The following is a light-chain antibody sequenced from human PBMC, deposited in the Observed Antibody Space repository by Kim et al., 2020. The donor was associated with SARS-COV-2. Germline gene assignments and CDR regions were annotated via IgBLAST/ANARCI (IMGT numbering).Light chain of an antibody. Sequence: EIVMTQSPATLSVSPGERATLSCRASQSVSSNLAWYQQKPGQAPRLLIYGASTRATGIPARFSGSGSGTEFTLTISSLQSEDFAVYYCQQYNNWPPGWAFGRGTKVDIK. CDR3: QQYNNWPPGWA. CDR2: GAS. CDR1: QSVSSN. V-gene: IGKV3-15*01. J-gene: IGKJ1*01.